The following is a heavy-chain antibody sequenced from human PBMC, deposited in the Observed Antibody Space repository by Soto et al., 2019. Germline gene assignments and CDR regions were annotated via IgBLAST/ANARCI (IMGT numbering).Heavy chain of an antibody. J-gene: IGHJ6*02. CDR2: ISGSGGST. CDR3: AKRGIKDIVAPRRI. CDR1: GFTFISYA. V-gene: IGHV3-23*01. D-gene: IGHD2-15*01. Sequence: AGSLRLSCAASGFTFISYAMSWVRQAPGKGLEWVSAISGSGGSTYYADSVKGRFTISRDNSKNTLYLQMNSLRAEDTAVYYCAKRGIKDIVAPRRIWGQGTTVTVSS.